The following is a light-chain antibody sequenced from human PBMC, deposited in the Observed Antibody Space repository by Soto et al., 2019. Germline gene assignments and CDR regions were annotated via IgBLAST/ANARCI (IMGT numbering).Light chain of an antibody. CDR3: QQSYSTPHT. CDR2: AAS. CDR1: QSISSY. J-gene: IGKJ2*01. Sequence: DIQMTQSPSSLSASVGDRVTITCRASQSISSYLNWYQQKPGKAPKLLIYAASSLQSGVPSRFSGXXXXTXXTLTISSLQPEDFATYYCQQSYSTPHTFGQGTKLEIK. V-gene: IGKV1-39*01.